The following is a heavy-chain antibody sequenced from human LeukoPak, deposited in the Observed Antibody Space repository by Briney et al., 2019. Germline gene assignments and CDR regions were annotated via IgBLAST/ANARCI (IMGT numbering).Heavy chain of an antibody. Sequence: SETLSLTCAAYGGSFSGYYWSWIRQPPGKGLEWVGEINHSGSTNYNPSLKSRVTISVDKSKNQFPLKLISVTPADTAVYYCARSPRGLLWFGESMNRYYYYGMDVWGKGTTVTVSS. J-gene: IGHJ6*04. CDR3: ARSPRGLLWFGESMNRYYYYGMDV. CDR1: GGSFSGYY. CDR2: INHSGST. V-gene: IGHV4-34*01. D-gene: IGHD3-10*01.